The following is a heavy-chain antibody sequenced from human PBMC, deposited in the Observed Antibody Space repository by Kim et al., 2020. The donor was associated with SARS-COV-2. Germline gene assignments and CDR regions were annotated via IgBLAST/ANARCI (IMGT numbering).Heavy chain of an antibody. V-gene: IGHV3-21*01. CDR2: ISSSSSYI. Sequence: GGSLRLSCAASGFTFSSYSMNWVRQAPGKGLEWVSSISSSSSYIYYADSVKGRFTISRDNAKNSLYLQMNSLRAEDTAVYYCARAPHRVWFGELSQGPYYYYYMDVWGKGTTVTVSS. D-gene: IGHD3-10*01. J-gene: IGHJ6*03. CDR1: GFTFSSYS. CDR3: ARAPHRVWFGELSQGPYYYYYMDV.